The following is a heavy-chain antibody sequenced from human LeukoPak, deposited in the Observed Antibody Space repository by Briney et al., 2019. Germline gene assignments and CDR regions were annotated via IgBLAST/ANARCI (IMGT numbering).Heavy chain of an antibody. CDR3: ASAAKNNIAAAPAFDI. D-gene: IGHD6-13*01. J-gene: IGHJ3*02. V-gene: IGHV4-39*07. Sequence: SGTLSLTCTVSGGSISSSSYYWGWIRQPPGKGLEWIGSIYYSGSTYYNPSLKSRVTISVDTSKNQFSLKLSSVTAADTAVYYCASAAKNNIAAAPAFDIWGQGTMVTVSS. CDR1: GGSISSSSYY. CDR2: IYYSGST.